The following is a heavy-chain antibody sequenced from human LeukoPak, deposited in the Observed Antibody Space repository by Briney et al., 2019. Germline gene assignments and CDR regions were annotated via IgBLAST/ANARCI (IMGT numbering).Heavy chain of an antibody. CDR3: AKPYYDSSGYYWPFGY. J-gene: IGHJ4*02. D-gene: IGHD3-22*01. V-gene: IGHV3-33*06. Sequence: GGSLRLSCAASGFTFSSYGMHWVRQDPGKGLEWVAVIWYDGSNKYYADSVKGRFTISRDNSKNTLYLQMNSLRAEDTAVYYCAKPYYDSSGYYWPFGYWGQGTLVTVSS. CDR1: GFTFSSYG. CDR2: IWYDGSNK.